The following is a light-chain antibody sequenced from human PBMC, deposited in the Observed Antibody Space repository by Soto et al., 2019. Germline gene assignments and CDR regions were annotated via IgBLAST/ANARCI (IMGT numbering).Light chain of an antibody. V-gene: IGKV1-39*01. CDR3: QQIYSTPPT. CDR2: AAS. CDR1: QTIATY. Sequence: DFQMAQSPSSLSASVGDRVSITCRASQTIATYLNWYQQKPWKAPNLLIYAASSMHSGLPSRFSGSGAGTHFTLIISRLQPEDFATYYCQQIYSTPPTVGQGTKLEIK. J-gene: IGKJ2*01.